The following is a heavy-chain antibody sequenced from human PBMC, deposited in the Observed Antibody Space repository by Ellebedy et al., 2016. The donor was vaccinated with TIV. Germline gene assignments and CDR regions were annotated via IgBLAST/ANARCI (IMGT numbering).Heavy chain of an antibody. Sequence: MPSETLSLTCSVSGYSISRGHYWGWIRQSPGKGLEWIGSINHSGITYYNSSLKSRVTFSVDTTKNQLSLRLSFVTAADTAVYYCARVLDYGGQSGARFDVWGQGTMITVSS. V-gene: IGHV4-38-2*02. D-gene: IGHD4-23*01. CDR2: INHSGIT. J-gene: IGHJ3*01. CDR3: ARVLDYGGQSGARFDV. CDR1: GYSISRGHY.